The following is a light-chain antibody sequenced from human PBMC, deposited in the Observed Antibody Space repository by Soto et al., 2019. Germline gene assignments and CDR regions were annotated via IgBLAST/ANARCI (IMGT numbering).Light chain of an antibody. CDR3: QSYDSTLSARYV. CDR1: SSNIGAHYD. CDR2: GNN. Sequence: QSVLTQPPSVSGAPGQRVTISCTGRSSNIGAHYDVHWYQHRPGTAPKLLIFGNNNRPSGVPDRFSGSKSGTSASLAITGLQAEDEGDYYCQSYDSTLSARYVFGTGTKLTVL. J-gene: IGLJ1*01. V-gene: IGLV1-40*01.